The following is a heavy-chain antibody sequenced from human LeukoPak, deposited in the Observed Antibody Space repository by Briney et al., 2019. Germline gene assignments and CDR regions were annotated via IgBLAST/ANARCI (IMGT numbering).Heavy chain of an antibody. CDR3: AASKRRGYYFVNSDY. Sequence: GGSLRLSCAASGFTLSSYAMSWVPQAPGEGLEWVSAISGSGGSTYYADSVKGRFTISRDNSKNTLYLQMNCLRAEDTAVYFCAASKRRGYYFVNSDYWGQGTLVTVSS. V-gene: IGHV3-23*01. CDR1: GFTLSSYA. D-gene: IGHD3-22*01. CDR2: ISGSGGST. J-gene: IGHJ4*02.